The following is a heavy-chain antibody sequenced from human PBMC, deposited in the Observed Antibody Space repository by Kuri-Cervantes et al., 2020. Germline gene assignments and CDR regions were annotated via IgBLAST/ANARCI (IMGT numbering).Heavy chain of an antibody. CDR1: GGSFSGYY. CDR2: IYHSGST. V-gene: IGHV4-34*01. J-gene: IGHJ4*02. D-gene: IGHD2-8*01. Sequence: SQTLSLTCAVYGGSFSGYYWSWIRQPPGKGLEWIGEIYHSGSTNYNPSLKSRVTISVDKSKNQFSLKLSSVTAADTAVYYCARVNGTGPFDYWGQGTLVTVSS. CDR3: ARVNGTGPFDY.